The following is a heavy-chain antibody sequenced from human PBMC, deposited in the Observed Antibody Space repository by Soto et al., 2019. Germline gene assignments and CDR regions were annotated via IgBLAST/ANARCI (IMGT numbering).Heavy chain of an antibody. Sequence: SLRLSCAASGFTFTRYSMNWVRQAPGEGLEWVSSISSTTNYIYYGDSMKGRFTISRDNAKNSLYLEMNSLRAEDTAVYYCARESEELTSIFDYWGQGTLVTVSS. J-gene: IGHJ4*02. CDR2: ISSTTNYI. V-gene: IGHV3-21*06. CDR3: ARESEELTSIFDY. D-gene: IGHD1-7*01. CDR1: GFTFTRYS.